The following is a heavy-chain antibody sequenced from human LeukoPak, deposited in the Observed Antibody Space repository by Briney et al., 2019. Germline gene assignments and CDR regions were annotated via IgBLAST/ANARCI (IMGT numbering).Heavy chain of an antibody. D-gene: IGHD4-17*01. V-gene: IGHV4-59*01. CDR1: GGSISSYY. J-gene: IGHJ4*02. Sequence: SETLSLTCTVSGGSISSYYWSWIRQPPGKGLEWIGYIYYSGSTSYNPSLKSRVTISVDTSKNQFSLKLSSVTAADTAVYYCARGDYGYYFDYWGQGTLVTVSS. CDR3: ARGDYGYYFDY. CDR2: IYYSGST.